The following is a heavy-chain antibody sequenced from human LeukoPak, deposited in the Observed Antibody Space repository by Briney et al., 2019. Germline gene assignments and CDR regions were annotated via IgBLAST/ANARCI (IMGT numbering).Heavy chain of an antibody. J-gene: IGHJ4*02. D-gene: IGHD2-2*01. CDR2: INPSGGST. V-gene: IGHV1-46*01. Sequence: ASVKVSCKASGYTFTSYYMHWVRQAPGQGLEWMGIINPSGGSTSYAQKFQGRVTMTRDTSISTAYMELSRLTSDDTAVYYCSSLGYCISTSCADFDYWGQGTLVTVSS. CDR1: GYTFTSYY. CDR3: SSLGYCISTSCADFDY.